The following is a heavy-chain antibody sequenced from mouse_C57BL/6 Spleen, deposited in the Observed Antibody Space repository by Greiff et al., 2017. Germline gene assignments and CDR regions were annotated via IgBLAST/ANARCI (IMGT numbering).Heavy chain of an antibody. J-gene: IGHJ4*01. V-gene: IGHV1-81*01. CDR3: ARYDYSNYDYAMDY. D-gene: IGHD2-5*01. CDR1: GYTFTSYG. CDR2: IYPRSGNT. Sequence: QVQLQQSGAELARPGASVKLSCKASGYTFTSYGISWVKQRTGQGLEWIGEIYPRSGNTYYNEKFKGKATLTADKSSSTAYMELRSLTSEDSAVYFCARYDYSNYDYAMDYWGQGTSVTVSS.